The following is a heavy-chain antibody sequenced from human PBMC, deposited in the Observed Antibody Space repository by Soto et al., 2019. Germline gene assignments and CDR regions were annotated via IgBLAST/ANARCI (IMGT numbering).Heavy chain of an antibody. V-gene: IGHV3-66*01. D-gene: IGHD5-18*01. CDR1: GGSVSSTNW. CDR3: ARSPYSYGPIDY. J-gene: IGHJ4*02. CDR2: IYSGGST. Sequence: ETLSLTCAVSGGSVSSTNWWSWVRQAPGKGLEWVSVIYSGGSTYYADSVKGRFTISRDNSKNTLYLQMNSLRAEDTAVYYCARSPYSYGPIDYWGQGTLVTVSS.